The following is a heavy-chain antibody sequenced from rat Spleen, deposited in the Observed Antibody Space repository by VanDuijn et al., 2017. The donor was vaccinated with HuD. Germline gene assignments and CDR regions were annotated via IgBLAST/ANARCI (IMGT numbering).Heavy chain of an antibody. V-gene: IGHV5-31*01. CDR3: TRELPGYYY. CDR1: GFTFNNYW. CDR2: INYDGSSI. J-gene: IGHJ2*01. Sequence: EVQLVESGGGLVQPGRSLKLSCVASGFTFNNYWMTWIRQAPRKSLEWVATINYDGSSIYYRDTVKGRFTISRDNAKSTLYLQMNSLRSEDTATYYCTRELPGYYYWGQGVMVTVSS. D-gene: IGHD1-4*01.